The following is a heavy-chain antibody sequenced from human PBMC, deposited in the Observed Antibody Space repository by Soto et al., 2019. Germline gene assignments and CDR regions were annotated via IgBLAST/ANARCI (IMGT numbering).Heavy chain of an antibody. CDR3: ARVPTLNYYDSSGYAVWAYYFDY. V-gene: IGHV1-18*01. Sequence: ASLKVSCKASGYTFTSYGISWVRQAPGQGLEWMGWISAYNGNTNYAQKLQGRVTMTTDTSTSTAYMELRSLRSEDTAVYYCARVPTLNYYDSSGYAVWAYYFDYWGQGTLVTVSS. CDR2: ISAYNGNT. J-gene: IGHJ4*02. CDR1: GYTFTSYG. D-gene: IGHD3-22*01.